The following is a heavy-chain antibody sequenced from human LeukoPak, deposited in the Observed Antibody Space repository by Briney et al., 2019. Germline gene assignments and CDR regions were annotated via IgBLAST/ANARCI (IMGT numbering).Heavy chain of an antibody. V-gene: IGHV4-59*08. D-gene: IGHD5-24*01. Sequence: SETLSLTCTVSGGSISPYYWTWIRQPPGKGLEWIGYISDSGSTNYNPSLKSRVTISVDTSKSQFSLKLSSVTAADTAVYYCARGARAGYNLEPFDYWGQGTLVTVSS. J-gene: IGHJ4*02. CDR3: ARGARAGYNLEPFDY. CDR1: GGSISPYY. CDR2: ISDSGST.